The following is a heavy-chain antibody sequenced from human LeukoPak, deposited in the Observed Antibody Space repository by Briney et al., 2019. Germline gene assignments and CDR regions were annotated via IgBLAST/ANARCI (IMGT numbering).Heavy chain of an antibody. J-gene: IGHJ5*02. V-gene: IGHV3-73*01. CDR3: TRDSGTYNWLDP. Sequence: GGSLRLSCAASGFSFSGSAIHWVRQPSGKGLEWVGHIDKKANFYATASAASVEGRFTISRDDSRNTAYLQMTSLKTEDTALYYCTRDSGTYNWLDPWGQGTLVIVSS. D-gene: IGHD1-26*01. CDR1: GFSFSGSA. CDR2: IDKKANFYAT.